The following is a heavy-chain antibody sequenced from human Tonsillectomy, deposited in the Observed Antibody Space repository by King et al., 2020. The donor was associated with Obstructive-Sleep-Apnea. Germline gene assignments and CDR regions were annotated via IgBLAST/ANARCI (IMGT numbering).Heavy chain of an antibody. CDR1: GASISSNNW. Sequence: VQLQESGPGLVKPSGTLSLTCAVSGASISSNNWWSWVRQPPGKGLEGIGEIYHRGSTNYNPSLQRRVTISVDKTQNQFSLKLTSVTAADTAVYYCAREAPIYRYVMDGWGQGTTVTVSS. CDR2: IYHRGST. V-gene: IGHV4-4*02. J-gene: IGHJ6*02. D-gene: IGHD5-18*01. CDR3: AREAPIYRYVMDG.